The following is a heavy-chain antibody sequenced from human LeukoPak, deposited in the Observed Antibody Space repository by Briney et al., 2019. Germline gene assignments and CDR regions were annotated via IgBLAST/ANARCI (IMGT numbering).Heavy chain of an antibody. V-gene: IGHV3-30-3*01. CDR1: GFTFSTYA. CDR2: ISYSGNNK. J-gene: IGHJ4*02. D-gene: IGHD3-22*01. CDR3: AKAPITMIVVVITPFDY. Sequence: GGSLRLSCAASGFTFSTYAVHWVRQAPGKGLEWVAVISYSGNNKYYADSVKGRFTISRDNSKNTLYLQMNSLRAEDTAVYYCAKAPITMIVVVITPFDYWGQGTLVTVSS.